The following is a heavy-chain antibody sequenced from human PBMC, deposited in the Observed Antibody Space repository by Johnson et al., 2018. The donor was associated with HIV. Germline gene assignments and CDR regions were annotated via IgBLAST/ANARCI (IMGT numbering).Heavy chain of an antibody. J-gene: IGHJ3*02. CDR2: ISYDGSNK. V-gene: IGHV3-30*03. D-gene: IGHD3-10*01. CDR3: ASGYYYGSGTYHGAFDI. CDR1: GFTFSSYG. Sequence: QMQLVESGGGVVRPGGSLRLSCAASGFTFSSYGMHWVRQAPGKGLEWVAVISYDGSNKYYADSVKGRFTISRDNAKNSLYLQMHSLRAEDTAVYYCASGYYYGSGTYHGAFDIWGQGTMVTVSS.